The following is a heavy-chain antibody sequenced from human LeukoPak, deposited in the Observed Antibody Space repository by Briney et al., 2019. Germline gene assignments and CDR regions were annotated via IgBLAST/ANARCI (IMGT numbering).Heavy chain of an antibody. CDR3: ARRGSSGYSYGLPYYYYYMDV. V-gene: IGHV5-51*01. Sequence: GESLKISCKGSGYNFTTYWIGWVRQMPGKGLEWMGSIYPGDSDTRYSPSFQGQVTISADKSISTAYLQWSSLKASDTAMYYCARRGSSGYSYGLPYYYYYMDVWGKGTTVTVSS. J-gene: IGHJ6*03. CDR1: GYNFTTYW. CDR2: IYPGDSDT. D-gene: IGHD5-18*01.